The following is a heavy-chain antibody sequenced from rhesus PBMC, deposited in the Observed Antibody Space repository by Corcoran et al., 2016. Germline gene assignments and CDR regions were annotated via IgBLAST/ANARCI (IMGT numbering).Heavy chain of an antibody. CDR3: ASSDWGDYAGWYFDL. Sequence: QVQLVQSGAEVKKPGSSVKVSCKASGYTFTDYYMHWVRQSPRQGLEWMGWNNPCNGNTKYAQNFQGRVTMTRDTSTSTAYMELSSLRSEDMAVYYCASSDWGDYAGWYFDLWGPGTPITISS. J-gene: IGHJ2*01. CDR2: NNPCNGNT. CDR1: GYTFTDYY. D-gene: IGHD3-34*01. V-gene: IGHV1S2*01.